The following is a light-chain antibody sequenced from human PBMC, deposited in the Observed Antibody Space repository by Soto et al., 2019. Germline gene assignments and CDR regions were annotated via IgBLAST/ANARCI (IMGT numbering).Light chain of an antibody. J-gene: IGLJ1*01. Sequence: QSVLTQPASVSGSPGQSITISCTGTGSDVGSYNLVSWYQQHPGKAPKLMIYEVSKRPSGVSNRFSGSKSGNTASLTISGLQAEDEADYYCCSYAGSSTSLYVFGTGTKVTVL. CDR3: CSYAGSSTSLYV. CDR1: GSDVGSYNL. V-gene: IGLV2-23*02. CDR2: EVS.